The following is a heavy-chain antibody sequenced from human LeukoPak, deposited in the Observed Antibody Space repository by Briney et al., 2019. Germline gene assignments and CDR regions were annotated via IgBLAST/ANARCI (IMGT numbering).Heavy chain of an antibody. CDR2: VSYTRVAT. CDR3: ARDGYYSGWYPGGGYLDY. CDR1: GFTFSSFA. V-gene: IGHV3-23*01. D-gene: IGHD6-19*01. J-gene: IGHJ4*02. Sequence: GGSLRLSCAASGFTFSSFALSWVRQAPGKGLEWVSGVSYTRVATYYADSVKGRFTISRDNSKDTLYLQMNSLRAEDTAVYYCARDGYYSGWYPGGGYLDYWGQGTLVTVSS.